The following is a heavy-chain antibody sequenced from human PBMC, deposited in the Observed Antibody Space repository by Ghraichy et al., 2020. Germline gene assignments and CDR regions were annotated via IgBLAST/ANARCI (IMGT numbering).Heavy chain of an antibody. V-gene: IGHV1-46*03. J-gene: IGHJ4*02. CDR1: GYTFTSYY. CDR2: INPSGGST. Sequence: ASVKVSCKASGYTFTSYYMHWVRQAPGQGLEWMGIINPSGGSTSYAQKFQGRVTMTRDTSTSTVYMELSSLRSEDTAVYYCARDYVPRWAPGLVPNYFDYWGQGTLVTVSS. D-gene: IGHD5-24*01. CDR3: ARDYVPRWAPGLVPNYFDY.